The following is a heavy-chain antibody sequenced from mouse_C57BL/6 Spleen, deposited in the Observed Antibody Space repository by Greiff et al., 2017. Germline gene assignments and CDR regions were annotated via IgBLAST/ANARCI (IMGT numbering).Heavy chain of an antibody. J-gene: IGHJ3*01. CDR3: AREEPYYYGSSYGFAY. Sequence: EVHLVESGGGLVKPGGSLKLSCAASGFTFSSYAMSWVRQTPEKRLEWVATISDGGSYTYYPDNVKGRFTISRDNAKNNLYLQMSHLKSEDTAMYYCAREEPYYYGSSYGFAYWGQGTLVTVSA. V-gene: IGHV5-4*01. CDR1: GFTFSSYA. D-gene: IGHD1-1*01. CDR2: ISDGGSYT.